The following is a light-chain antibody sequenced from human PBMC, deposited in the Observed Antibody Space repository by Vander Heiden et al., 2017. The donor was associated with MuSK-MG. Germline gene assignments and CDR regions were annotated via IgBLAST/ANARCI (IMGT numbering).Light chain of an antibody. CDR3: QQRSCWPLT. CDR2: DAS. J-gene: IGKJ4*01. CDR1: QSIGTY. V-gene: IGKV3-11*01. Sequence: ELVLTQSPATLSLSPGERATLSCRASQSIGTYLAWYQQKPGQTPRLLIYDASNRAAGIPARFSGSGSATDFTLSISSLEPEDFAVYYCQQRSCWPLTFGGGTKVEIK.